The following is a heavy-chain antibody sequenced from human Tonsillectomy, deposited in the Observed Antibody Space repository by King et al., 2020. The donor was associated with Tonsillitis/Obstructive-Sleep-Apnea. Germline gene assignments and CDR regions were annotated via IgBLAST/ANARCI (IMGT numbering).Heavy chain of an antibody. CDR2: ISGLGDKK. CDR3: AKDSRHGNIVAVSAGKEYYYYYYDMDV. V-gene: IGHV3-23*04. D-gene: IGHD2-2*01. J-gene: IGHJ6*02. Sequence: VQLVESGGGLVQPGGSLRLSCAASGFTFRSHAMSWVRQAPGKGLEWVSRISGLGDKKYYADSVSGRITISRDNSRNTLYLKMNSMRVEDTAVYYWAKDSRHGNIVAVSAGKEYYYYYYDMDVGGQGTTVTVSS. CDR1: GFTFRSHA.